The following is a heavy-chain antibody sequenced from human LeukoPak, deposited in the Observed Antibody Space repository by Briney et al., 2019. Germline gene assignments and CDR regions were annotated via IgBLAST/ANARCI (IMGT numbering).Heavy chain of an antibody. CDR3: ARPGLTVAGTRWFDP. V-gene: IGHV3-23*01. D-gene: IGHD6-19*01. CDR1: GFSFSSYA. J-gene: IGHJ5*02. CDR2: IGSDGSAI. Sequence: PGGSLRLSCEASGFSFSSYAMSWVRQSPGKGLEWVSAIGSDGSAIYYADSVKGRFTISRDNYKNTLYLQMDSLRVEDSAVYYCARPGLTVAGTRWFDPWGQGALVTVSS.